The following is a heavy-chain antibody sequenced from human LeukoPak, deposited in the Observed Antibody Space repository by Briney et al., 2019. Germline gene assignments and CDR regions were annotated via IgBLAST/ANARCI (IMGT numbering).Heavy chain of an antibody. Sequence: GGSLRLSCTTSGFNFGDYAMSWFPQAPEKGLEGVGFITNKAFGGTAEYAASVKGRFTISRDNAKNSLYLQMNSLRAEDTAVYYCARRGVDGALDYWGQGTLVTVSS. CDR1: GFNFGDYA. CDR3: ARRGVDGALDY. J-gene: IGHJ4*02. CDR2: ITNKAFGGTA. V-gene: IGHV3-49*03. D-gene: IGHD5-24*01.